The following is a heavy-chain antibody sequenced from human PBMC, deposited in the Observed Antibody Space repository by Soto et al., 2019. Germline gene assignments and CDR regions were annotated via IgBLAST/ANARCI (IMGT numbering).Heavy chain of an antibody. V-gene: IGHV1-3*05. J-gene: IGHJ5*02. CDR3: ARGTPVCFDP. CDR2: INAGNGNT. Sequence: QVQLVQSGAEEKKPGASVKVSCKASGYTFSDYAIHWVRQAPGQRPEWMGWINAGNGNTKYSQKFQGRVTITRDTSASTAYMELSSLRSEDTAVYYCARGTPVCFDPWGQGTLVTVSS. D-gene: IGHD3-10*01. CDR1: GYTFSDYA.